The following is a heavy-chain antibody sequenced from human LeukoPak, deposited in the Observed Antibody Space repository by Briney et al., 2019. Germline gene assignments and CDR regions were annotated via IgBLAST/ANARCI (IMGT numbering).Heavy chain of an antibody. V-gene: IGHV4-39*01. CDR3: ARYEQIVLMVYEGGWVDY. CDR2: IYYSGST. J-gene: IGHJ4*02. D-gene: IGHD2-8*01. Sequence: PETLSLTCTVSGGSISSSSYYWGWIRQPPGKGLEWIGSIYYSGSTYYNPSLKSRVTISVDTSKNQFSLKLSSVTAADTAVYYCARYEQIVLMVYEGGWVDYWGQGTLVTVSS. CDR1: GGSISSSSYY.